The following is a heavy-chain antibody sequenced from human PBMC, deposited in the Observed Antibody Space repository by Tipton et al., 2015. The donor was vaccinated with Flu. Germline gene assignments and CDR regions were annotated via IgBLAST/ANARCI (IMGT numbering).Heavy chain of an antibody. V-gene: IGHV4-61*01. D-gene: IGHD3-22*01. CDR1: GGSVSSGSYY. J-gene: IGHJ4*02. CDR3: AGQRLILDDSSGYYDY. Sequence: TLSLTCTVSGGSVSSGSYYWSWIRQPPGKGLEWIGYIYYSGSTNYNPSLKSRVTISVDTSKNQFSLKLSSVTAADTAVYYCAGQRLILDDSSGYYDYWGQGTLVTVSS. CDR2: IYYSGST.